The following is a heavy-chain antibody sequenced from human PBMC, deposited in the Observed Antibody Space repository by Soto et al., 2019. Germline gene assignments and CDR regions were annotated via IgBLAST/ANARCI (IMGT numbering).Heavy chain of an antibody. V-gene: IGHV3-30-3*01. D-gene: IGHD6-13*01. J-gene: IGHJ4*02. CDR1: GVTFSTSA. CDR2: ISYGGNNK. CDR3: AREEFEAGRGHFGC. Sequence: QVQVVESGGGVVQPGGSLRLSCAASGVTFSTSAMHWVRQAPGKGLEWMAMISYGGNNKYYADSVKGRFTISRDISESTLYLQMNSLRTEDTAVYYCAREEFEAGRGHFGCWGQGTVVSVSS.